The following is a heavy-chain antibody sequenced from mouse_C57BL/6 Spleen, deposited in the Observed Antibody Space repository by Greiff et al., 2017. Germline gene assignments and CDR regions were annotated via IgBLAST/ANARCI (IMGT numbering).Heavy chain of an antibody. CDR3: ARASGPYFDY. J-gene: IGHJ2*01. Sequence: QVQLQQSGAELVRPGTSVKVSCKASGSAFTNYLIEWVKQRPGQGLEWIGVINPGSGGTNYNEKFKGKATLTADKSSSTAYMQLSSLTSEDSAVYFCARASGPYFDYWGQGTTLTVSS. CDR1: GSAFTNYL. V-gene: IGHV1-54*01. D-gene: IGHD3-1*01. CDR2: INPGSGGT.